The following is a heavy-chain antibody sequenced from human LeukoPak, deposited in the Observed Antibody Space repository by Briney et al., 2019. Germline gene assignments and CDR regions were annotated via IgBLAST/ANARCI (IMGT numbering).Heavy chain of an antibody. J-gene: IGHJ4*02. CDR3: ARVPSKWELLFYFDY. CDR2: INPNSGGT. CDR1: GYTFTGYY. Sequence: ASVKVSCKASGYTFTGYYMHWLRQAPGQGLEWMGWINPNSGGTNYAQKFQGRVTMTRDTSISTAYMELSRLRSDDTAVYYCARVPSKWELLFYFDYWGQGTLVTVSS. V-gene: IGHV1-2*02. D-gene: IGHD1-26*01.